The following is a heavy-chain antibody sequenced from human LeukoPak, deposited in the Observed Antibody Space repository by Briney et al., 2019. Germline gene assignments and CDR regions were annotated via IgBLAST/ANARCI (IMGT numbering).Heavy chain of an antibody. CDR3: AKAKGWYGEGYFDY. D-gene: IGHD3-10*01. CDR2: LYPDGRT. CDR1: GFAVSSNY. J-gene: IGHJ4*02. V-gene: IGHV3-53*01. Sequence: GGALRLSCAASGFAVSSNYMNWVRQAPGKGLEWVSVLYPDGRTYYADSVKGRFTISRDVSKNTLFLQMTSLRAEDTAVYYCAKAKGWYGEGYFDYWGQGTLVTVSS.